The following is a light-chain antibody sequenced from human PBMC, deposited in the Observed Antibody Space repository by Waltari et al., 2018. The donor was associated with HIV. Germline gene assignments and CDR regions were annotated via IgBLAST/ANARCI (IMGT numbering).Light chain of an antibody. CDR1: SGSVSSAYY. V-gene: IGLV8-61*01. J-gene: IGLJ3*02. Sequence: QTVVTQEPSFSVSPGGTITLTCGLSSGSVSSAYYPSWDQQTTGQPPRPLLDHPATRSSGVPDRCSGSIVGNKAALPITGAQSEDESDYYCLLYMASGRVFGGGTRPTVL. CDR2: HPA. CDR3: LLYMASGRV.